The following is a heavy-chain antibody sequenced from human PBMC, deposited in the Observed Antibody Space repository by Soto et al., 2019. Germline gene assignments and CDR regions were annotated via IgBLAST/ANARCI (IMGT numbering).Heavy chain of an antibody. J-gene: IGHJ3*02. CDR2: IIPIFGTT. V-gene: IGHV1-69*05. D-gene: IGHD3-3*01. CDR1: GGTFNNYA. Sequence: ASVKVSCKASGGTFNNYAINWVRQAPGQGLEWMGGIIPIFGTTNFAQKFQGRVTMTRNTSISTAYMELSSLRSEDTAVYYCASPARNYDFWSGYSFDIWGQGTMVTVSS. CDR3: ASPARNYDFWSGYSFDI.